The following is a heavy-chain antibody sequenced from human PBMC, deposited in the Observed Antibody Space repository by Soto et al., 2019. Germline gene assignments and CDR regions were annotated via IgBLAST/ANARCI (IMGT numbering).Heavy chain of an antibody. D-gene: IGHD1-26*01. CDR2: IYYSGST. Sequence: SETLSLTCTVSGGSISSGDYYWSWIRQPPGKGLEWIGYIYYSGSTYYNPSLKSRVTISVDTSKNQFSLKLSSVTAADTAVYYCARSPWEHTPTSSFYVDYWGQGTLVTVSS. CDR1: GGSISSGDYY. CDR3: ARSPWEHTPTSSFYVDY. V-gene: IGHV4-30-4*01. J-gene: IGHJ4*02.